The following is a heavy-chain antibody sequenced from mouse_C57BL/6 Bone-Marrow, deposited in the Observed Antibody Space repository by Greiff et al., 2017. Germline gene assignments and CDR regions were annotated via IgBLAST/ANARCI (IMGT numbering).Heavy chain of an antibody. Sequence: VQLQESGAELVKPGASVKISCKASGYAFSSYWMNWVKQRPGKGLEWIGQIYPGDGDTNYNGKFKGKATLTADKSSSTAYMQLSSLTSEDSAVXICARPFYGHYFDYWGQGTTLTVSS. CDR1: GYAFSSYW. CDR2: IYPGDGDT. V-gene: IGHV1-80*01. D-gene: IGHD1-1*01. CDR3: ARPFYGHYFDY. J-gene: IGHJ2*01.